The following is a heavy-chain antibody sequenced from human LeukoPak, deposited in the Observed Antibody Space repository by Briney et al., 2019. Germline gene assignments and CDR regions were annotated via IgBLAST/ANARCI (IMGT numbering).Heavy chain of an antibody. D-gene: IGHD3-3*01. CDR2: ISSSSSYI. CDR3: ASTIGRWRFDY. Sequence: GGSLRLSCAASGFTFSSYSMNWVRQAPGKGLEWVSSISSSSSYIYYADSMKGRFTISRDNAKNSLYLQMNSLRAEDTAVYYCASTIGRWRFDYWGQGTLVTVSS. J-gene: IGHJ4*02. V-gene: IGHV3-21*01. CDR1: GFTFSSYS.